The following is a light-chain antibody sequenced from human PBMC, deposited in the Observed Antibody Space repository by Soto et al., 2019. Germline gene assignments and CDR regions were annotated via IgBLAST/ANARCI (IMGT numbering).Light chain of an antibody. V-gene: IGLV1-44*01. CDR2: TTN. CDR3: AAWDDSPNGHV. J-gene: IGLJ1*01. CDR1: SSNIGTSS. Sequence: QSVLXQPHSASGTPGQRVTISCSGSSSNIGTSSVHWFQQLPGTAPKLLISTTNQRPSGVPERFSGSKSGTSASLAISGLQSEDEADYYCAAWDDSPNGHVFGTGTKVTVL.